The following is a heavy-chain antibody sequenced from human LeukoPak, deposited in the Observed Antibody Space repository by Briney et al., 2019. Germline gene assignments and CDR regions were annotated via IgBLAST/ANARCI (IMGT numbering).Heavy chain of an antibody. J-gene: IGHJ4*02. CDR3: ARGNHYYDSSGYPQSHFDY. CDR2: IYYNGST. V-gene: IGHV4-59*01. CDR1: GGSISSYY. Sequence: SETLSLTCTVSGGSISSYYWSWIRQPPGKGLEWIGYIYYNGSTNYNPSLKSRVTISVDTSKNQFSLKLSSVTAADTAVYYCARGNHYYDSSGYPQSHFDYWGQGTLVTVSS. D-gene: IGHD3-22*01.